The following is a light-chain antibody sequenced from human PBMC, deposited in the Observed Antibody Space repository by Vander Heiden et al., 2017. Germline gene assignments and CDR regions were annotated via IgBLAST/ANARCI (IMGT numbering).Light chain of an antibody. CDR3: QSYDSSLSGWV. V-gene: IGLV1-40*01. CDR2: GNN. CDR1: SSNIGAGYD. J-gene: IGLJ3*02. Sequence: QSVLTQPPSVSGAPGPRVTISCTGSSSNIGAGYDVHWYQQLPGTAPKLLVHGNNNRPSGVPDRFSGSKSGTSASLAITGLQAEDEADYYCQSYDSSLSGWVFGGGTKLTVL.